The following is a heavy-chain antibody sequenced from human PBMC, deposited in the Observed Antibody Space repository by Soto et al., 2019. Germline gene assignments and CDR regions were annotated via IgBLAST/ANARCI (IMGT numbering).Heavy chain of an antibody. D-gene: IGHD3-3*02. CDR2: IYYSGST. J-gene: IGHJ3*02. Sequence: SETLSLTCTVSGGSISSYYWSWIRQPPGKGLEWIGYIYYSGSTNYNPSLKSRVTISVDTSKNQFSLKLSSVTAADTAVYYCARQTFPDAFDIWGQRTMVTVSS. V-gene: IGHV4-59*01. CDR3: ARQTFPDAFDI. CDR1: GGSISSYY.